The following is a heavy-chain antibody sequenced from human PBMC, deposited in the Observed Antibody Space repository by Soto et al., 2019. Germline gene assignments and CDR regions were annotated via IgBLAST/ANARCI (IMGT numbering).Heavy chain of an antibody. CDR2: IIPILGIA. CDR1: GGTFSSYT. CDR3: VGDGASAAMVS. V-gene: IGHV1-69*02. J-gene: IGHJ4*02. Sequence: QVQLVQSGAEVKKPGSSVKVSCKASGGTFSSYTISWVRQAPGQGLEWMGRIIPILGIANYAQKFQGRVTITADKSTSTAYMELSRLRSEDTALYYCVGDGASAAMVSGGQGTLVTVSS. D-gene: IGHD5-18*01.